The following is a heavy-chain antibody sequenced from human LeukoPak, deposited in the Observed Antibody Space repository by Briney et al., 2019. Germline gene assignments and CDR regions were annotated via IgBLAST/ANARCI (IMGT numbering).Heavy chain of an antibody. J-gene: IGHJ3*02. CDR3: ARESLEMATNAFDI. Sequence: ASVKVSCKASGYTFTRYYIHWVRQAPGQGLEWMGTINPPSGTTTYAQKFQGRVTLTRGTATSTVYMELSSLRSEDTAFYYCARESLEMATNAFDIWGQGTMVTVSS. V-gene: IGHV1-46*01. CDR2: INPPSGTT. CDR1: GYTFTRYY. D-gene: IGHD5-24*01.